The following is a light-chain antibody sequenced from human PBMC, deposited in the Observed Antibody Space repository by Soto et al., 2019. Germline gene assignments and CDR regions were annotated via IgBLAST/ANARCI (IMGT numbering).Light chain of an antibody. CDR2: GAS. Sequence: EIVLTQSPGTLSLSPGERATLSCRASQSVSSSYLAWYQQKPGQAPRPLIYGASSRATGIPDRFSGSGSGTDFTLTISSLEPEDFAVYYCQQYGSSPYTFGQGPKLEIK. J-gene: IGKJ2*01. CDR1: QSVSSSY. V-gene: IGKV3-20*01. CDR3: QQYGSSPYT.